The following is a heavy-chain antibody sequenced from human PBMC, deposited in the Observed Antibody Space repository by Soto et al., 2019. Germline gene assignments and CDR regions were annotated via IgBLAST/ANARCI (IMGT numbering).Heavy chain of an antibody. Sequence: PGESLKISCKGSGYSFTSYWISWVRQMPGKGLEWMGRIDPSDSYTNYSPSSQGHVTIAADKAISTAYLQWSSLKASDTAMYYCPRHLHPAAGDPYYYYGMDVWGQGSTVTVSS. CDR2: IDPSDSYT. CDR1: GYSFTSYW. J-gene: IGHJ6*02. CDR3: PRHLHPAAGDPYYYYGMDV. D-gene: IGHD6-13*01. V-gene: IGHV5-10-1*01.